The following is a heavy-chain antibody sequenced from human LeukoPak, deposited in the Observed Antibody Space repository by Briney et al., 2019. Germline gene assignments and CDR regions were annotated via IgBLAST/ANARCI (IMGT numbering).Heavy chain of an antibody. J-gene: IGHJ4*02. Sequence: GGSLRLSCSASGFTFSGYAMHWVRQAPGKGLEYVSAISSNGGSTYYADSVKGRFTISRDNSKNTLYLQMSSLRAEDTAVYYCVKGGSTAMRASYFDYWGQGTLVTVSS. CDR1: GFTFSGYA. CDR3: VKGGSTAMRASYFDY. D-gene: IGHD2-2*01. V-gene: IGHV3-64D*06. CDR2: ISSNGGST.